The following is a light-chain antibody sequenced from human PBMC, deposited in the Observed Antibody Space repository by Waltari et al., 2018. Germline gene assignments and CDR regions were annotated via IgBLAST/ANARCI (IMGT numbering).Light chain of an antibody. J-gene: IGLJ3*02. CDR1: SSGVGTYNL. CDR2: EGN. V-gene: IGLV2-23*01. CDR3: SSYTGTTTPRV. Sequence: QSALTQPASVSGSPGQSIIISCTETSSGVGTYNLVSWYQQHPGKAHKVIIYEGNKRPSEVSNRFSGSKSGNTASLTISGLQAEDETDYYCSSYTGTTTPRVFGGGTKLTVL.